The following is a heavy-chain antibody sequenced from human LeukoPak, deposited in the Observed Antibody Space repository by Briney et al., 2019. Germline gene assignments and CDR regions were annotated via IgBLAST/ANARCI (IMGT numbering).Heavy chain of an antibody. CDR1: GGSISSSSYY. J-gene: IGHJ5*02. CDR2: IYYSGST. Sequence: TASETLSLTCTVSGGSISSSSYYWGWIRQPPGKGLEWIGSIYYSGSTYYNPSLKSRVTISVDTSKNQFSLKLSSVTAADTAVYYCARLLTSSGWVYWFDPWGQGTLVTVSS. CDR3: ARLLTSSGWVYWFDP. V-gene: IGHV4-39*01. D-gene: IGHD6-19*01.